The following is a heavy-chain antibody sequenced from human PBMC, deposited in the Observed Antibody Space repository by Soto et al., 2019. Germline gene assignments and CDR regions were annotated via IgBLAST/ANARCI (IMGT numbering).Heavy chain of an antibody. CDR3: ARDLGYYASDGYFDY. V-gene: IGHV3-11*01. D-gene: IGHD3-22*01. CDR2: ISSSGSII. J-gene: IGHJ4*02. Sequence: GGSLRLSCAASGFTFSDYYMSWIRQAPGKGLEWVSYISSSGSIIYYADSVRGRFTISRVNAKNSLYLQLNSLRAEDTAVYYCARDLGYYASDGYFDYWGQGTVVTVSS. CDR1: GFTFSDYY.